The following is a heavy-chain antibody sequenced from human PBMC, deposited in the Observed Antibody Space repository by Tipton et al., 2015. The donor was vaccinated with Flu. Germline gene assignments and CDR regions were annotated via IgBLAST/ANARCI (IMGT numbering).Heavy chain of an antibody. Sequence: GSLRLSCAASTFTVNNYWMHWVRQAPGKGLVWVSRINGDGSSTNYADFVKGRFTISRDNSKNMVSLQMNSLRGEDTAVYYCARDLPYSGRAFDVWGQGTVVTVSS. CDR3: ARDLPYSGRAFDV. V-gene: IGHV3-74*01. CDR1: TFTVNNYW. J-gene: IGHJ3*01. CDR2: INGDGSST. D-gene: IGHD1-26*01.